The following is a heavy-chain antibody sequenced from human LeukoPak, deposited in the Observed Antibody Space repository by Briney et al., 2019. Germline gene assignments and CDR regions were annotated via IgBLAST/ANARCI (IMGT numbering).Heavy chain of an antibody. V-gene: IGHV3-30*01. CDR3: AKPYYDSSGVTHYFDY. Sequence: GGSLRLSCAASGFTFSDYAMHWVRQAPGKGLEWVAVIPSTGSNKYYADSVRGRFTISRDNSKNTLYLQMNSLRAEDTAVYYCAKPYYDSSGVTHYFDYWGQGTLVTVSS. CDR1: GFTFSDYA. D-gene: IGHD3-22*01. J-gene: IGHJ4*02. CDR2: IPSTGSNK.